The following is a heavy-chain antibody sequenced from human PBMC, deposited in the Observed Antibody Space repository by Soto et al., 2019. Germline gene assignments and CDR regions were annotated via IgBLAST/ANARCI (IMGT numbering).Heavy chain of an antibody. Sequence: GESLQISCNGSGYSFAGHWITRVRHKPGKGLEWMGRIYPGDSDTRYSPSFQGQVTISADKSISTAYLQWSSLTASDTAIYYCARQGSIANRRNWLDPCGQGTPVTVSS. CDR1: GYSFAGHW. J-gene: IGHJ5*02. CDR3: ARQGSIANRRNWLDP. V-gene: IGHV5-51*01. D-gene: IGHD6-6*01. CDR2: IYPGDSDT.